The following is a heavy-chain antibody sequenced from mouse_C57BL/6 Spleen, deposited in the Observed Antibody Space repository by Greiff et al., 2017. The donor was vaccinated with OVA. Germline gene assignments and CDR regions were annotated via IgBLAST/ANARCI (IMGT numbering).Heavy chain of an antibody. CDR1: GYTFTGYW. CDR2: ILPGSGST. Sequence: QVQLQQSGAELMKPGASVKLSCKASGYTFTGYWIEWVKQRPGHGLEWIGEILPGSGSTNYNEKFKGKATFTADTSTNTAYMQLSSLTTEDSAICYGASHGGYLWFAYWGQGTLVTVSA. D-gene: IGHD2-3*01. J-gene: IGHJ3*01. CDR3: ASHGGYLWFAY. V-gene: IGHV1-9*01.